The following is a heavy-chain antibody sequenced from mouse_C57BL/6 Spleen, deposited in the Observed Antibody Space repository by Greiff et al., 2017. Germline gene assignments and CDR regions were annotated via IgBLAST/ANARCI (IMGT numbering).Heavy chain of an antibody. CDR2: FYPGSGST. Sequence: QVQLQQSGAELVKPGASVKLSCKASGYTFTEYTIHWVKQRPGQGLEWIGWFYPGSGSTKYNEKFKDKATLTADKSSSTVYMELSRVTSEDSAVYFCESHDDGYYGDQSPLFDYWGQGTTLTGSA. CDR1: GYTFTEYT. CDR3: ESHDDGYYGDQSPLFDY. D-gene: IGHD1-1*01. V-gene: IGHV1-62-2*01. J-gene: IGHJ2*01.